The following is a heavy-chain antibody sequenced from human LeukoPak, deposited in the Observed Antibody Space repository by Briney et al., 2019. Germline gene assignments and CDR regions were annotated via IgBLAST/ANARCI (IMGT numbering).Heavy chain of an antibody. Sequence: PSETLSLTCAVYGGSFSGYYWSWIRQPPGKGLEWIGEINHSGSTNYNPSLKSRVTISVDTSKNQFSLKLSSVTAADTAVYYCARGQDLPHPNWFDPWGQGTLVTVSS. CDR1: GGSFSGYY. V-gene: IGHV4-34*01. CDR2: INHSGST. CDR3: ARGQDLPHPNWFDP. J-gene: IGHJ5*02.